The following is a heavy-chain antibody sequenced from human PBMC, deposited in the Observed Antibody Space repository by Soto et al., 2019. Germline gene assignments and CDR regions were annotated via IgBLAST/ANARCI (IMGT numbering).Heavy chain of an antibody. CDR2: INPDTGST. J-gene: IGHJ4*02. CDR1: GYQFTGSY. D-gene: IGHD2-2*01. Sequence: QVRLVQSGAEVQRPGASLNISCQATGYQFTGSYLHWVRRAPGHGLQLMGMINPDTGSTTYAETFQGRVAMSTDRSAGTVYLGLGSLRSDDTATYYCVRQYCSGTSCYWYFDFWGQGTLVTVSS. V-gene: IGHV1-46*01. CDR3: VRQYCSGTSCYWYFDF.